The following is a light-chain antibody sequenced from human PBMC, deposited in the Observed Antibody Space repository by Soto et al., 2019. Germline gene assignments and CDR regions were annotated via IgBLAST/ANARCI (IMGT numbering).Light chain of an antibody. Sequence: QSVLTQPASVSGSPGQSITISCTGTSSDVGGYNYVSWYQQHPGKAPKLMIYEVTKRPSGVPDRFSGSKSGNTASLTISGLQAEDEADYYCCSFAGLFGGGTKLTVL. V-gene: IGLV2-8*01. J-gene: IGLJ2*01. CDR2: EVT. CDR1: SSDVGGYNY. CDR3: CSFAGL.